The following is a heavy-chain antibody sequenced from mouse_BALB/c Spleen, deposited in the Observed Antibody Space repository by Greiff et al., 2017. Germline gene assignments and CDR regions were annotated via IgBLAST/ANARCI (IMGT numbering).Heavy chain of an antibody. D-gene: IGHD1-1*01. CDR1: GFSLTSYG. Sequence: VKVVESGPGLVAPSQSLSITCTVSGFSLTSYGVHWVRQPPGKGLEWLGVIWAGGSTNYNSALMSRLSISKDNSKSQVFLKMNSLQTDDTAMYYCASITTVGEDYFDYWGQGTTLTVSS. J-gene: IGHJ2*01. CDR3: ASITTVGEDYFDY. V-gene: IGHV2-9*02. CDR2: IWAGGST.